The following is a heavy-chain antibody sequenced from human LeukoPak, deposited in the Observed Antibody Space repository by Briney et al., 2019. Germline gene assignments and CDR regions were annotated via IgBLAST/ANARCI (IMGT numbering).Heavy chain of an antibody. Sequence: GGSLRLSCAASGFTFSSYSMNWVRQAPGKGLEWVSSISSSSSYIYYADSVKGRFTISRDNAKNSLYLQMNSLRAEDTAVYYCARVRYYDSSGYYNYFDYWGQGTLVTVSS. V-gene: IGHV3-21*01. D-gene: IGHD3-22*01. CDR2: ISSSSSYI. J-gene: IGHJ4*02. CDR3: ARVRYYDSSGYYNYFDY. CDR1: GFTFSSYS.